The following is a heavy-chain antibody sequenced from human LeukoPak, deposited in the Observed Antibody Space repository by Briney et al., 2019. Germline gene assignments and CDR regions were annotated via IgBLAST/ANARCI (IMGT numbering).Heavy chain of an antibody. D-gene: IGHD5-12*01. CDR3: ARVSGYDWESFYDY. CDR2: IYYSGST. J-gene: IGHJ4*02. V-gene: IGHV4-61*01. Sequence: SETLSLTCTVSGVSISRGSHYWSWIRQPPGKGLEWIGYIYYSGSTNYNPSLKSRVTISVDTSKNQFSLKLNSVTAADTAVYYCARVSGYDWESFYDYWGQGTLVTVSS. CDR1: GVSISRGSHY.